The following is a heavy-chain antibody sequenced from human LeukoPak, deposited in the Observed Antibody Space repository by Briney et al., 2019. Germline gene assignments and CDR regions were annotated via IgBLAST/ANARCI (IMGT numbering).Heavy chain of an antibody. CDR2: INYSGNT. V-gene: IGHV4-59*01. CDR1: GDSISSYY. J-gene: IGHJ4*02. CDR3: AREGRQDYVYFDC. Sequence: SETLSLTCTVSGDSISSYYWSRIRQPPGKGLEWMGYINYSGNTNYNPSLKSRVTISVDTSKDQFSLRLTSVTAADTAVYYCAREGRQDYVYFDCWGQGTLVTVSS. D-gene: IGHD4-17*01.